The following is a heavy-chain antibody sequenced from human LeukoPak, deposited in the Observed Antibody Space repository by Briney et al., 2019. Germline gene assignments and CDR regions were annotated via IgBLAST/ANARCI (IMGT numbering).Heavy chain of an antibody. D-gene: IGHD6-19*01. CDR2: ISSSSSYI. J-gene: IGHJ4*02. V-gene: IGHV3-21*01. CDR3: AKNSHGYSSGWLQFNFDY. CDR1: GFTFSSYS. Sequence: PGGSLRLSCAASGFTFSSYSMNWVRQAPGKGLEWVSSISSSSSYIYYADSVKGRFTISRDNAKNSLYLQMNSLRAEDTAVYYCAKNSHGYSSGWLQFNFDYWGQGTLVTVSS.